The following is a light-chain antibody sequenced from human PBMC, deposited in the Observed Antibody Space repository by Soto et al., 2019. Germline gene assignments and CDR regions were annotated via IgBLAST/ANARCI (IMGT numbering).Light chain of an antibody. CDR3: QQYKDWPPIT. V-gene: IGKV3-15*01. Sequence: ETVMTQSPATLSVSPGERATLSCRASQSVNSRLAWYQQRPGQAPRLVIYDASTRATGIPPRFSGSGSGTDFTRTISSLQSEDFAIYFCQQYKDWPPITFGGGTKVEIK. CDR2: DAS. CDR1: QSVNSR. J-gene: IGKJ4*01.